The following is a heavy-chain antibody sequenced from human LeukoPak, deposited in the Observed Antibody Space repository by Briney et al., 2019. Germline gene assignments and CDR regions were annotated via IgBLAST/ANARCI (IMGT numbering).Heavy chain of an antibody. D-gene: IGHD2-21*02. CDR3: ASHQVRVTPGYYYYYGMDV. CDR1: GYTFTSYG. Sequence: GASVKVSCKASGYTFTSYGISWVRQAPGQGLEWMGWISAYNGNTNYAQKLQGRVTMTTDTSTSTAYMELRSLRSDDTAVYYCASHQVRVTPGYYYYYGMDVWGQGTTVTVSS. J-gene: IGHJ6*02. V-gene: IGHV1-18*01. CDR2: ISAYNGNT.